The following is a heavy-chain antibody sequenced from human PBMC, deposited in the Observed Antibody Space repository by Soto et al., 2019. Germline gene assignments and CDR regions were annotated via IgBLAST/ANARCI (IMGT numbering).Heavy chain of an antibody. V-gene: IGHV1-8*01. J-gene: IGHJ6*03. CDR3: ARGYCSSTSCAVYYYYYYKDV. Sequence: ASVKVSCKASGYTFTSYDINWVRQATGQGLEWMGWMNPNSGNTGYAQKFQGRVTMTRNTSISTAYMELSSLRSEDTAVYYCARGYCSSTSCAVYYYYYYKDVWGKGTTVTVSS. D-gene: IGHD2-2*01. CDR1: GYTFTSYD. CDR2: MNPNSGNT.